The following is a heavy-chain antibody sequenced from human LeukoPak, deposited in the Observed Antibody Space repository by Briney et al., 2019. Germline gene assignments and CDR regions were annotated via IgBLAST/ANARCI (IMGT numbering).Heavy chain of an antibody. D-gene: IGHD2-2*02. Sequence: PPETLSLTCTVSGGSISSYYWSWIRQPPGKGLEWIGYIYCSGSTNYNPSLKSRVTISVNTSKNQFSLKLSSVTAADTAVHYCARDLYNYMDVWAKGTTVTISS. CDR3: ARDLYNYMDV. J-gene: IGHJ6*03. V-gene: IGHV4-59*01. CDR1: GGSISSYY. CDR2: IYCSGST.